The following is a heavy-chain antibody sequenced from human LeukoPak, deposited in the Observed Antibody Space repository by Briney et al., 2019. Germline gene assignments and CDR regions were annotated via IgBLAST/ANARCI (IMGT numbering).Heavy chain of an antibody. CDR1: GYIFTSYA. Sequence: GASVKVSCKASGYIFTSYAMHWVRQAPGQRPEWMGWINGGSGNTKYSQKFQGRVTFTRDTSASTAYVELSSLRFEDTAVYYCAREFCGGGSCYPWSYWGQGTLVTVSA. V-gene: IGHV1-3*01. J-gene: IGHJ4*02. CDR3: AREFCGGGSCYPWSY. CDR2: INGGSGNT. D-gene: IGHD2-15*01.